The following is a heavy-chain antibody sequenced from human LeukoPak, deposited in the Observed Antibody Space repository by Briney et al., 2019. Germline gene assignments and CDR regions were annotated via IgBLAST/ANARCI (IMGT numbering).Heavy chain of an antibody. V-gene: IGHV3-23*01. CDR1: GFIFNNYG. J-gene: IGHJ5*02. CDR3: AKGSSGYFADL. CDR2: ISNDGGGI. D-gene: IGHD3-22*01. Sequence: GGSLRLSCAASGFIFNNYGLIWVRQAPGKGLQWVSDISNDGGGIQYADFVKGRFTISRDNSKNMLFLQMNSLTAEDTALYYCAKGSSGYFADLWGQGTLVTVSS.